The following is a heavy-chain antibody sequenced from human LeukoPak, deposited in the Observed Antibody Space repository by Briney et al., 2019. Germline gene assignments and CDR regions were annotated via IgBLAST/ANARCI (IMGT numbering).Heavy chain of an antibody. Sequence: GGSLRLSCAASGFTFSSYGMHWVRQAPGKGLEWVAFIRFAGSNKYYADSVKGRFTISRDNSKNTLYLQMNSLRAEDTAVYYCAKPYSYDILTGYYLDYWGQGTLVTVSS. CDR3: AKPYSYDILTGYYLDY. CDR2: IRFAGSNK. V-gene: IGHV3-30*02. D-gene: IGHD3-9*01. J-gene: IGHJ4*02. CDR1: GFTFSSYG.